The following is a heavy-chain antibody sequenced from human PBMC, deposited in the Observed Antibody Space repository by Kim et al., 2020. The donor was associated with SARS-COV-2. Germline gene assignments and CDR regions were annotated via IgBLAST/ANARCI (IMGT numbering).Heavy chain of an antibody. CDR2: IKQDGSEK. CDR1: GFTFSSYW. J-gene: IGHJ3*02. Sequence: GGSLRLSCAASGFTFSSYWMSWVRQAPGKGLEWVANIKQDGSEKYCVDSVKGRFTISRDNAKNSLYLQMNSLRAEDTAVYYCARSGSENAFDIWGQGTMVTVSS. CDR3: ARSGSENAFDI. V-gene: IGHV3-7*03.